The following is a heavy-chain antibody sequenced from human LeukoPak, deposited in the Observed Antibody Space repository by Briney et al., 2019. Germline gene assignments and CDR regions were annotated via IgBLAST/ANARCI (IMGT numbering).Heavy chain of an antibody. Sequence: GGSLRLSCAASGFTFSSYAMHWVRQAPGKGLEWVAVISYDGSNKYYADSVKGRFTISRVNSKNTLYLQMNSLRAEDTAVYYCARGAAAGPALLQHWGQGTLVTVSS. CDR3: ARGAAAGPALLQH. CDR2: ISYDGSNK. J-gene: IGHJ1*01. CDR1: GFTFSSYA. V-gene: IGHV3-30*01. D-gene: IGHD6-13*01.